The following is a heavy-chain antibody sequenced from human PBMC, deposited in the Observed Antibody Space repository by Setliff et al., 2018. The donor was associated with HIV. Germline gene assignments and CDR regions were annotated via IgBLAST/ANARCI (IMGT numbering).Heavy chain of an antibody. CDR1: GGSISSGDYY. D-gene: IGHD6-13*01. CDR3: ARGQQSSRLYYYYGMDV. CDR2: IYYSGST. J-gene: IGHJ6*02. Sequence: SETLSLTCTVSGGSISSGDYYWSWIRQPPGKGLEWIGYIYYSGSTYYNPSLKSRVTISVDTSKNQFSLKLSSVTAADTAVYYCARGQQSSRLYYYYGMDVWGQGTTVTVS. V-gene: IGHV4-30-4*08.